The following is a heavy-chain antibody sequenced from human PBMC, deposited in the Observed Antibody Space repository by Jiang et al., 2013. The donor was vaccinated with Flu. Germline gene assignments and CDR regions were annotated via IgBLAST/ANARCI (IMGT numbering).Heavy chain of an antibody. D-gene: IGHD3-22*01. CDR1: GYVFTEYS. V-gene: IGHV7-4-1*02. CDR3: VRRDKFSSGWSFDY. CDR2: ITTNTGSP. Sequence: QSGSELKKPGASVKISCKASGYVFTEYSMNWVRLSPGQGFEWMGRITTNTGSPTYAQGFRGRFVFSLDTSVSTAYLEINSLKAEDTAVYYCVRRDKFSSGWSFDYWGHGTLVTVSS. J-gene: IGHJ4*01.